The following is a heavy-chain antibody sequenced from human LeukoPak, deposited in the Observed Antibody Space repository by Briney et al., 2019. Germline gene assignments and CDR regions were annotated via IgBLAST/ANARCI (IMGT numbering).Heavy chain of an antibody. D-gene: IGHD3-3*01. CDR2: IYYTGST. V-gene: IGHV4-59*01. J-gene: IGHJ4*02. CDR1: GGSISNYY. Sequence: SEALSLTCSISGGSISNYYWTWIRQSPGKGLEWIGYIYYTGSTNYSPSLKSRVTISVDTSKNQFSLKLSSVTTADTAVYYCARGESWSGYYFDYWGQGTLVTVSS. CDR3: ARGESWSGYYFDY.